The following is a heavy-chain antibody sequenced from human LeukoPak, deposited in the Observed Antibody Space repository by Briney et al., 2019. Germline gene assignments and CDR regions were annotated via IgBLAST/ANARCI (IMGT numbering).Heavy chain of an antibody. Sequence: GGSLRLSCAASGFTFRNYAMSWVRQAPGKGLEWVSTISGTGDDTDYADSVKGRFPISRDNSKNTLYLQMNSLRAEDTDVYYCAKHQDWTVTVPDYWGQGTLVTVSS. J-gene: IGHJ4*02. CDR2: ISGTGDDT. CDR3: AKHQDWTVTVPDY. V-gene: IGHV3-23*01. CDR1: GFTFRNYA. D-gene: IGHD4-17*01.